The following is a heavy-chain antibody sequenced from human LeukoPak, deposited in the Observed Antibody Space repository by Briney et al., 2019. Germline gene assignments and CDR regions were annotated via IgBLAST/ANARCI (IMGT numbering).Heavy chain of an antibody. D-gene: IGHD4-23*01. CDR1: GFIFSSHD. CDR3: ARDVRGNSFSDY. V-gene: IGHV3-48*02. J-gene: IGHJ4*02. Sequence: PGGSLRVSCAASGFIFSSHDMNWVRQAPGKGLEWVSYISTSSRIYYADSVKGRFTISRDNAKNSLYLQMHSLRDEDTALYYCARDVRGNSFSDYWGQGTLVTVSS. CDR2: ISTSSRI.